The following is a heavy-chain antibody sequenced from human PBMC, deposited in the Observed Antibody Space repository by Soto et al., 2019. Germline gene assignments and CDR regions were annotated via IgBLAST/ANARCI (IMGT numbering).Heavy chain of an antibody. J-gene: IGHJ6*02. CDR2: IYYSGST. Sequence: SETLSLTCTVSCGSISSGDYYWSWIRQPPGKGLEWIGYIYYSGSTYYNPSLKSRVTISVDTSKNQFSLKLSSVTAADTAVYYCARGPSSSIAPYCSGGSCYPDYYYYYGMDVWGQGTTVTVSS. V-gene: IGHV4-30-4*01. CDR3: ARGPSSSIAPYCSGGSCYPDYYYYYGMDV. D-gene: IGHD2-15*01. CDR1: CGSISSGDYY.